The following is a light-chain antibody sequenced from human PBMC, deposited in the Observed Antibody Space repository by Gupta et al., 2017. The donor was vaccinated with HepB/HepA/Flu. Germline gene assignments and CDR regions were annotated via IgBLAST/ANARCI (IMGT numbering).Light chain of an antibody. CDR2: DSS. V-gene: IGKV1-33*01. CDR3: QQYDNLPPYT. J-gene: IGKJ2*01. CDR1: QGISNY. Sequence: DFQIPKSPSSLSASVGDRVTITCQASQGISNYFKWYQQKPGKAPKLLIYDSSNLETGVPSRFSGSGSGTDFTFTISSLQPEDIATYYCQQYDNLPPYTFGQGTKLEIK.